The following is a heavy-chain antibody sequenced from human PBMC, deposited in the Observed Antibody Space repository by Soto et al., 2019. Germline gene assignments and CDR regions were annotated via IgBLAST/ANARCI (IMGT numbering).Heavy chain of an antibody. Sequence: PGESLKISCKGSGYSFTSYWISWVRQMPGKGLEWMGRIDPSDSYTNYSPSFQGHVTISADKSISTAYLQWSSLKASDTAMYYCARRSYDFWSGYYPVREDGMDVWGQGTTVTVSS. V-gene: IGHV5-10-1*01. CDR1: GYSFTSYW. D-gene: IGHD3-3*01. CDR2: IDPSDSYT. J-gene: IGHJ6*02. CDR3: ARRSYDFWSGYYPVREDGMDV.